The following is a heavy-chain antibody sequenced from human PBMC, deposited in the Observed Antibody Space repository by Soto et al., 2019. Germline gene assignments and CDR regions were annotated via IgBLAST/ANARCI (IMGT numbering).Heavy chain of an antibody. V-gene: IGHV1-69*12. CDR3: ARVLSSTFGGVIGYDP. CDR1: GGTFSSYA. CDR2: IIPIFGTA. J-gene: IGHJ5*02. D-gene: IGHD3-16*02. Sequence: QVQLVQSGAEVKKPGSSVKVSCKASGGTFSSYAISWVRQAPGQGLEWMGGIIPIFGTANYAQKFQGRVTITADEPTSTAYMGRSSLRSEDTAVYYCARVLSSTFGGVIGYDPWGQGTLVTVSS.